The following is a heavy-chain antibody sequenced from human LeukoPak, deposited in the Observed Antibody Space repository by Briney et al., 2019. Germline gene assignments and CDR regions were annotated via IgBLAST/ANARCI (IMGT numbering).Heavy chain of an antibody. D-gene: IGHD6-6*01. CDR2: IIPILGIA. CDR1: GGTFSSYA. J-gene: IGHJ6*02. CDR3: ASGGSSSRMDV. Sequence: GASVKVSCKASGGTFSSYAISWVRQAPGQGLEWMGRIIPILGIANYAQKFQGRVTITADKSTSTAYMELSSLRSEDTAVYYCASGGSSSRMDVWGQGTTVTVSS. V-gene: IGHV1-69*04.